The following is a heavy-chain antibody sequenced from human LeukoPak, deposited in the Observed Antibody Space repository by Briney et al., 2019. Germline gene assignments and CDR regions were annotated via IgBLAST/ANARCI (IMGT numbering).Heavy chain of an antibody. CDR3: ARDLIPSMRYSGHGELDP. J-gene: IGHJ5*02. CDR1: GYTFTRYG. CDR2: ISAYNGNT. V-gene: IGHV1-18*01. Sequence: ASVKVSCKASGYTFTRYGISWVRQAPGQGLKWMGWISAYNGNTNYAQKLQGRVTMTTDTSTSTAYMELSRLRSDDTAVYYCARDLIPSMRYSGHGELDPWGQGTLVTVSS. D-gene: IGHD5-12*01.